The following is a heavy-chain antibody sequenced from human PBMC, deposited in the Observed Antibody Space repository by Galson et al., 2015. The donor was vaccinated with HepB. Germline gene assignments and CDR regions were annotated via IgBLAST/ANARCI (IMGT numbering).Heavy chain of an antibody. CDR3: ARPYGGIY. J-gene: IGHJ4*02. CDR1: GFMFSNYW. V-gene: IGHV3-7*01. Sequence: SLRLSCAASGFMFSNYWLSWVRQAPGKGLEWVANIKPDGSEKYYVDSVKGRFTISRDNAKNSLYLQMNSLRAEDTAVYYCARPYGGIYWGQGTLVTVSS. D-gene: IGHD4-23*01. CDR2: IKPDGSEK.